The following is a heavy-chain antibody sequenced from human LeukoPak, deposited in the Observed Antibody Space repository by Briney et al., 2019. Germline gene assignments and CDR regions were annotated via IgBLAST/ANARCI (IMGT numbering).Heavy chain of an antibody. CDR3: ARSVPYYFGSGSYIDY. V-gene: IGHV3-33*01. CDR1: GFTFSSYG. Sequence: PGGSLRLSCAASGFTFSSYGMHWVAQAPGKGLEWVALIWYEGSNKYYGDSVKGRFTISRDNSKNTLYLQMNSLRAEDTAVYYCARSVPYYFGSGSYIDYWGQGPLVTVSS. J-gene: IGHJ4*02. D-gene: IGHD3-10*01. CDR2: IWYEGSNK.